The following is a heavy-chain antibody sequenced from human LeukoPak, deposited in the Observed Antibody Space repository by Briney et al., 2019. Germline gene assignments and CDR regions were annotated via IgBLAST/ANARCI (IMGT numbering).Heavy chain of an antibody. CDR3: AREAMAGNPDY. Sequence: ASVKVSCKASGYTFTSYYMHWVRQAPGQGLEWMGIINPSGGSTSYAQKFQGRVTMTRDTSTSTVYMELSRLRSDDTAVYYCAREAMAGNPDYWGQGTLVTVSS. CDR2: INPSGGST. CDR1: GYTFTSYY. J-gene: IGHJ4*02. D-gene: IGHD6-19*01. V-gene: IGHV1-46*01.